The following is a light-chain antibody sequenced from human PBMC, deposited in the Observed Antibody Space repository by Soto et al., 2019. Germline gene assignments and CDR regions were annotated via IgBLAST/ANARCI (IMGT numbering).Light chain of an antibody. V-gene: IGLV2-23*02. CDR1: SSGIGTYNY. CDR3: CSFTTSSTWL. CDR2: EVN. Sequence: QSALTQPASVSGSPGQSITISCSETSSGIGTYNYVSWYQLHPGKVPKLIIYEVNNRPSGISPRLSGSKSGKTASLTISGLQAEDEADYYCCSFTTSSTWLFGGGTKVTVL. J-gene: IGLJ3*02.